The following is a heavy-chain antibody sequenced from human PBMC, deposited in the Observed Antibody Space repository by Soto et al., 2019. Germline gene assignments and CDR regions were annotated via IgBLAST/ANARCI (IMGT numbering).Heavy chain of an antibody. D-gene: IGHD3-3*01. J-gene: IGHJ4*02. CDR1: GFTFDDYA. CDR3: AKGRYDFWSGNLDY. V-gene: IGHV3-9*01. CDR2: ISWNSGSI. Sequence: VQLVESGGGLVQPGRSLRLSCAASGFTFDDYAMHWVRQAPGKGLEWVSGISWNSGSIGYADSVKGRFTISRDNAKNSLYLQMNSLRAEDTALYYCAKGRYDFWSGNLDYWGQGTLVTVSS.